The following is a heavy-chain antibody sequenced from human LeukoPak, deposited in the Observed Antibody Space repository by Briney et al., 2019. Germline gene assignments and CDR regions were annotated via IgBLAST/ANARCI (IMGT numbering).Heavy chain of an antibody. CDR3: ARVAGDYPYYYYMDV. Sequence: SETLSLTCTVSGGSISSSSYYWGWIRQPPGKGLEWIGSIYYSGSTYYNPSLKSRVTISVDTSKNQFSLKLSSVTAADTAVYYCARVAGDYPYYYYMDVWGKGTTVTISS. J-gene: IGHJ6*03. V-gene: IGHV4-39*07. CDR1: GGSISSSSYY. D-gene: IGHD4-17*01. CDR2: IYYSGST.